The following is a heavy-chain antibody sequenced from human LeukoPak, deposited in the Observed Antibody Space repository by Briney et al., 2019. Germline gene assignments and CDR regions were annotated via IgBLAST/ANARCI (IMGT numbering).Heavy chain of an antibody. D-gene: IGHD6-6*01. CDR1: GYTFTGYY. CDR3: ARQNIAARHFDY. CDR2: INPNSGGT. V-gene: IGHV1-2*02. J-gene: IGHJ4*02. Sequence: ASVTVSCKASGYTFTGYYMHWVRQAPGQGLEWMGWINPNSGGTNYAQTFQGRVTMTRDTSISTAHMELSRLRSDDTAVYYCARQNIAARHFDYWGQGTLVTVSS.